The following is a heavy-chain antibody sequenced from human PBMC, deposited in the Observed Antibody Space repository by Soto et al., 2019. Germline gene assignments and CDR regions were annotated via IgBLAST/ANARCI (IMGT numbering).Heavy chain of an antibody. CDR1: GGTFSSYA. V-gene: IGHV1-69*12. Sequence: QVQLVQSGAEVKKPGSSVKVSCKASGGTFSSYAISWVRQAPGQGLEWMGGIIPIFGTANYAQKFQGRVTITAYESTSTAYMELSSLRSEDTAVYYCATGLDRAALDAFDIWGQGTMVTVSS. D-gene: IGHD2-15*01. CDR2: IIPIFGTA. J-gene: IGHJ3*02. CDR3: ATGLDRAALDAFDI.